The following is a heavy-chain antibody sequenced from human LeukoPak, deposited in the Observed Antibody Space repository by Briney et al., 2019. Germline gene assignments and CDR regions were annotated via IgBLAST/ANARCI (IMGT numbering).Heavy chain of an antibody. CDR3: ARDGGRIAAAGTNWFDP. Sequence: SETLSLTCTVSGGSISSYYWSWIRQPPGKGLEWIGYIYYSGSTNYNPSLKSRVTISVDTSKNQFSLKLSSVTAADTAVYYCARDGGRIAAAGTNWFDPWGQGTLVTVSS. CDR1: GGSISSYY. J-gene: IGHJ5*02. D-gene: IGHD6-13*01. V-gene: IGHV4-59*12. CDR2: IYYSGST.